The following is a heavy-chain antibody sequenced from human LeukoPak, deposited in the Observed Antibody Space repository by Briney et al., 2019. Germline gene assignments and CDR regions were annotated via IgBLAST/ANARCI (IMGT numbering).Heavy chain of an antibody. CDR1: GFTFSSYS. D-gene: IGHD6-19*01. CDR2: ISSSSSYI. J-gene: IGHJ4*02. Sequence: GGSLRLSCAASGFTFSSYSMNWVRQASGKGLEWVSSISSSSSYIYYADSVKGRFTISRDNAKNSLYLQMNSLGAEDTAVYYCARERVAGPFDYWGQGTLVTVSS. V-gene: IGHV3-21*01. CDR3: ARERVAGPFDY.